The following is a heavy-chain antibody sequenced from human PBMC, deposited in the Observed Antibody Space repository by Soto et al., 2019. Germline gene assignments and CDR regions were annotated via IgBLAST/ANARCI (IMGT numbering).Heavy chain of an antibody. CDR2: LNPNSGNT. V-gene: IGHV1-8*01. D-gene: IGHD2-2*02. CDR3: AREGTIRGDDY. Sequence: QVQLVQSGAEVKKPGASVRVSCKASGYTFTSYDINWVRQATGQGLEWMGWLNPNSGNTGYAQKLQGGVTMTRNTSISTAYMELSSLRSEYTAVYYCAREGTIRGDDYWGQGTLVTVSS. CDR1: GYTFTSYD. J-gene: IGHJ4*02.